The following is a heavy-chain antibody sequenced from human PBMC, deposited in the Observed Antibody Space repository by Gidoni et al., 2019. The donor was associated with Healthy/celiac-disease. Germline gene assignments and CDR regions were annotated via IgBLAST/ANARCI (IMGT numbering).Heavy chain of an antibody. CDR3: AKDTYYGSGSYYVAHQYYFDY. CDR1: GFTFSSYA. Sequence: EVQLLESGGGLVQPGGSLRLSCAASGFTFSSYAMSWVRQAPGKGMEWVSAISGSGGSTYYADSVKGRFTISRDNSKNTLYLQMNSLRAEDTAVYYCAKDTYYGSGSYYVAHQYYFDYWGQGTLVTVSS. J-gene: IGHJ4*02. V-gene: IGHV3-23*01. D-gene: IGHD3-10*01. CDR2: ISGSGGST.